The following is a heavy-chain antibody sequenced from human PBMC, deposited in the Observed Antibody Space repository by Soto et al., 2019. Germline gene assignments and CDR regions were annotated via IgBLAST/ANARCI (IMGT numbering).Heavy chain of an antibody. CDR2: IWYDGSDT. CDR3: ARKGFSGTFRYYFDY. J-gene: IGHJ4*02. Sequence: GGSLRLSCAASGFTFNSFGMHWVRQAPGKGLEWVSLIWYDGSDTYYADSVKGRFSISRDNPRNTLYLQMNSLRAEDTAVYYCARKGFSGTFRYYFDYWGQGVLVTVSS. CDR1: GFTFNSFG. V-gene: IGHV3-33*01. D-gene: IGHD1-26*01.